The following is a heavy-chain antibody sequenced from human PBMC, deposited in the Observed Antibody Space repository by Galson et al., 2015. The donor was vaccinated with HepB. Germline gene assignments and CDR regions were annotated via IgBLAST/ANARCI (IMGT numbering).Heavy chain of an antibody. CDR2: IWYDGSNK. CDR1: GFTFKEFG. V-gene: IGHV3-33*01. J-gene: IGHJ6*03. CDR3: ARGRPWEGYDFWSGYSRRDDFYYHYMDV. D-gene: IGHD3-3*01. Sequence: LRLSCAASGFTFKEFGMHWVRQAPGKGLEWVAVIWYDGSNKYYADSVKGRFTISRDNSKNTLYLEMNSLRVEDAAVYYCARGRPWEGYDFWSGYSRRDDFYYHYMDVWGKGTTVIVSS.